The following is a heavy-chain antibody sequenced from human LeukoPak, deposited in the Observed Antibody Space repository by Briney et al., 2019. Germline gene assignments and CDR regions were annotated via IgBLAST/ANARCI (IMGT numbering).Heavy chain of an antibody. CDR1: GFTFSNAW. J-gene: IGHJ4*02. V-gene: IGHV3-15*01. CDR3: TSKYSRQIDY. CDR2: IKSKTDGGTT. Sequence: GGSMRLSCAASGFTFSNAWMSWVRQAPGKGLKWVGRIKSKTDGGTTDYAAPVKGRFTISRDDSKNTLYLQMNSLKTEDTAVYYCTSKYSRQIDYWGQGTLVTVSS. D-gene: IGHD6-6*01.